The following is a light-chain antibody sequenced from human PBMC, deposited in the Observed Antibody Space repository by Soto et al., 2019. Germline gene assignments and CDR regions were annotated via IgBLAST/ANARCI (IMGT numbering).Light chain of an antibody. CDR2: DAS. CDR1: RDISNY. Sequence: DIQMPHSPSSLSASVGDRVTITCRASRDISNYLNWYQQKPGKAPKLLIYDASNLETGVASRFVGDGSGTYFTFTVSSLQPEDIATYYCQQYDNRPLIFGGGTKVEI. V-gene: IGKV1-33*01. J-gene: IGKJ4*01. CDR3: QQYDNRPLI.